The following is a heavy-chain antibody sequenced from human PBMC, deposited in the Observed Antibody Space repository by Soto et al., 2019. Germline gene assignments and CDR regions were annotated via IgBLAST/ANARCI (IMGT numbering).Heavy chain of an antibody. CDR1: GFTFSSYA. CDR3: ARGYGSGSSFDY. D-gene: IGHD3-10*01. J-gene: IGHJ4*02. Sequence: GESLRLSCTASGFTFSSYAMHWVRQAPGKGLEWVAVISYDGSNKYYADSVKGRFTISRDNSKNTLYLQMNSLRAEDTAVYYCARGYGSGSSFDYWGQGTLVTVSS. V-gene: IGHV3-30-3*01. CDR2: ISYDGSNK.